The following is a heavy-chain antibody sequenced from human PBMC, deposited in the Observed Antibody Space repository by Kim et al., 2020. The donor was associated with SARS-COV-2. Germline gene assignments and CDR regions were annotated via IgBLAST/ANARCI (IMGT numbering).Heavy chain of an antibody. V-gene: IGHV1-46*01. Sequence: ASVKVSCKASGYTFTSYYMHWVRQAPGQGLEWMGIINPSGDTTSYAQKFQGRVTMTRDTSTSTVYMELSSLRFEDTAVYYCAREGKEMAAVTSIDYWGQGTLVTVSS. CDR2: INPSGDTT. J-gene: IGHJ4*02. D-gene: IGHD6-19*01. CDR3: AREGKEMAAVTSIDY. CDR1: GYTFTSYY.